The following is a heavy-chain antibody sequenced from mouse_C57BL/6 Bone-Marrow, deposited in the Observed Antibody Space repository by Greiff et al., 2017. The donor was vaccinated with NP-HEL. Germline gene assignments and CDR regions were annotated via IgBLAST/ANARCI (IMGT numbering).Heavy chain of an antibody. CDR3: ARRDYYYGSGFAY. Sequence: EVKLMESGGGLVKPGGSLKLSCAASGFTFSDYGMHWVRQAPEKGLEWVAYISSGSSSIYYADTVKGRFTISRDNAKNTLFLQMTSLRSEDTAMYYCARRDYYYGSGFAYWGQGTLVTVSA. D-gene: IGHD1-1*01. J-gene: IGHJ3*01. V-gene: IGHV5-17*01. CDR1: GFTFSDYG. CDR2: ISSGSSSI.